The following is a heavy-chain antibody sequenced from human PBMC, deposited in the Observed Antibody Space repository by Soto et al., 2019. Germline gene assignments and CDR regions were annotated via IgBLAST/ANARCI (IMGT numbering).Heavy chain of an antibody. Sequence: QVQLVQSGAEVKKPGTSVKVSCKASGYTFTNYGFNWVRQAPGQGLEWMGWTSTYNGDTNYARKPQGRVTMITDPPTNTAYMELRSLRSDDTAVYYCARGSVRGVTFYYYYGMDVWGQGTTVTVSS. J-gene: IGHJ6*02. V-gene: IGHV1-18*01. CDR1: GYTFTNYG. CDR2: TSTYNGDT. CDR3: ARGSVRGVTFYYYYGMDV. D-gene: IGHD3-10*01.